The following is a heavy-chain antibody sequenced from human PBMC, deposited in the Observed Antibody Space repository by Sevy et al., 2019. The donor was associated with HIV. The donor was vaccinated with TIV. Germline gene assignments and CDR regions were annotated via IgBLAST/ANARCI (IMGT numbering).Heavy chain of an antibody. CDR1: GFTLTTYG. J-gene: IGHJ6*02. CDR3: AKREKHWVINSYYYPMDV. CDR2: IQYDGTNK. Sequence: GESLKISCAASGFTLTTYGMHWVRQAPGEGLEWVAFIQYDGTNKYYSDSVKGRFTISRDNSKNTVYLQMNSLRADDTAVYYCAKREKHWVINSYYYPMDVWGQGTTVTVSS. D-gene: IGHD7-27*01. V-gene: IGHV3-30*02.